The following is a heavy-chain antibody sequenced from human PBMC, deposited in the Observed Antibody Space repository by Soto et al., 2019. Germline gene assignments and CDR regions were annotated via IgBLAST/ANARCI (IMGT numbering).Heavy chain of an antibody. CDR2: ISDSGTSI. CDR1: GFTFSDYY. D-gene: IGHD3-22*01. Sequence: GGSLRLSCVASGFTFSDYYMTWIRQAPGKGLEWVSHISDSGTSIYYADSVKGRFTISRDNANKSLYLHMNSLRVEDTAVYYCARDTAFVASGSFDPWGQGTLVTVSS. CDR3: ARDTAFVASGSFDP. J-gene: IGHJ5*02. V-gene: IGHV3-11*01.